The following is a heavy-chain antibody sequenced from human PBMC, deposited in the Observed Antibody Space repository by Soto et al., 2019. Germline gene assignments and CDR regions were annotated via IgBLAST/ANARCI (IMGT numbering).Heavy chain of an antibody. J-gene: IGHJ6*02. CDR2: ISYDGSNK. CDR1: GFTFSSYA. D-gene: IGHD6-13*01. Sequence: QVQLVESGGGVVQPGRSLRLSCAASGFTFSSYAMHWVRQAPGKGLEWVAVISYDGSNKYYADSEKGRFTISRDNSKNTLYLQMNSLRAEDTAVYYCARVYGQQLDYYYYGMDVWGQGTTVTVSS. V-gene: IGHV3-30-3*01. CDR3: ARVYGQQLDYYYYGMDV.